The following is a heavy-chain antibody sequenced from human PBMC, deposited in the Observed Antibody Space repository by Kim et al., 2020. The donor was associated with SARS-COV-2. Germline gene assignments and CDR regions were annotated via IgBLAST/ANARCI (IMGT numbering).Heavy chain of an antibody. CDR1: GGSISSGGYY. D-gene: IGHD3-3*01. CDR2: IYYSGST. J-gene: IGHJ4*02. Sequence: SETLSLTCTVSGGSISSGGYYWSWIRQHPGKGLEWIGYIYYSGSTYYNPSLKSRVTISVDTSKNQFSLKLSSVTAADTAVYYCARELRFLEWTYFDYWGQGTLVTVSS. V-gene: IGHV4-31*03. CDR3: ARELRFLEWTYFDY.